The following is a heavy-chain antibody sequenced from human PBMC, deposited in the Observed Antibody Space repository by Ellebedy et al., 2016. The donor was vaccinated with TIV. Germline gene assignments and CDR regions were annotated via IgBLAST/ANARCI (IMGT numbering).Heavy chain of an antibody. CDR3: ARDGDENCGGDCYYYYYGMDV. CDR2: IYSGGTT. CDR1: GFTVSSNY. D-gene: IGHD2-21*02. V-gene: IGHV3-66*01. Sequence: GESLKISCAASGFTVSSNYMSWVRQAPGKGLECVSVIYSGGTTYYADSVKGRFTISRDNSKNTLYLQMNSLRAEDTAVYYCARDGDENCGGDCYYYYYGMDVWGQGTTVTVSS. J-gene: IGHJ6*02.